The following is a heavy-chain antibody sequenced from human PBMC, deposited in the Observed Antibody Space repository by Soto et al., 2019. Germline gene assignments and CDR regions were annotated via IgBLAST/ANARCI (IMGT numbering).Heavy chain of an antibody. J-gene: IGHJ4*02. CDR1: GGSISGSY. CDR3: ARSVAVPGAHIDY. Sequence: ETLSLTCSVSGGSISGSYWSWIRQSPGKGLEWLGYVYYAGSTNYSPSLRSRVSISVDTSKNEFSLRLSSVTAADTAVYFCARSVAVPGAHIDYWGQGTQVTVSS. D-gene: IGHD6-19*01. CDR2: VYYAGST. V-gene: IGHV4-59*01.